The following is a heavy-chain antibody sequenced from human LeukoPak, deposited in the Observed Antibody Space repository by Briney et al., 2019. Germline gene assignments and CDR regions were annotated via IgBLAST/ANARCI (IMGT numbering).Heavy chain of an antibody. CDR1: GGSFSGYY. V-gene: IGHV4-34*01. J-gene: IGHJ4*02. Sequence: SETLSLTCAVYGGSFSGYYWSWIRQPPGKGLGWIGEINHSGSTNYNPSLNSRVTISVDTSKNQFSLKLSSVTAADTAVYYCARRCRWGLVNGFDYWGQGTLVTVSS. CDR2: INHSGST. D-gene: IGHD3/OR15-3a*01. CDR3: ARRCRWGLVNGFDY.